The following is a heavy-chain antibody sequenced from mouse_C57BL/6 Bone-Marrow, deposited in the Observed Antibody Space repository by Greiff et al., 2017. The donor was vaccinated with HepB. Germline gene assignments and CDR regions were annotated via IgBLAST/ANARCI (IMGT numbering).Heavy chain of an antibody. CDR1: GYTFTSYG. D-gene: IGHD1-1*01. CDR3: ARRTTVGYFDV. J-gene: IGHJ1*03. CDR2: IYPRSGNT. V-gene: IGHV1-81*01. Sequence: VQLQQSGAELARPGASVKLSCKASGYTFTSYGISWVKQRTGQGLEWIGEIYPRSGNTYYNEKFKGKATLTADKSSSTAYMQLNSLTSEDSAVFFCARRTTVGYFDVWGTGTTVTVSS.